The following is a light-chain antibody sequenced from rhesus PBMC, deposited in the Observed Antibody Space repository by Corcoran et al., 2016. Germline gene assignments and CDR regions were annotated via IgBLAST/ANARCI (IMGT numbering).Light chain of an antibody. CDR2: KAS. V-gene: IGKV1-25*01. CDR1: QGISSY. J-gene: IGKJ1*01. Sequence: DIQMTQSPSSLSASVGDTVTITCRASQGISSYLAWYQQNPGKAPKLLIYKASTLQSGVPSRVSGSGSGIDFTLTISSLQPEDVATYYCQQHNSYPPTFGQGTKVEIK. CDR3: QQHNSYPPT.